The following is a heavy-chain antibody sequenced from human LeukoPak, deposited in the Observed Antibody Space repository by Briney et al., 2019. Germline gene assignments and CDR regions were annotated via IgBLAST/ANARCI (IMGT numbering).Heavy chain of an antibody. V-gene: IGHV6-1*01. D-gene: IGHD5-24*01. Sequence: SQTLSLTCAISGDSVSSNSAAWNWIRQSPSRGLEWLGRTYYRSKWYNDYAVSVKSRITINPDTSKNQFSLQLSSVTPEDTAVYYCARGAHVEMATNYAFDIWGQGTMVTVSS. CDR3: ARGAHVEMATNYAFDI. CDR1: GDSVSSNSAA. CDR2: TYYRSKWYN. J-gene: IGHJ3*02.